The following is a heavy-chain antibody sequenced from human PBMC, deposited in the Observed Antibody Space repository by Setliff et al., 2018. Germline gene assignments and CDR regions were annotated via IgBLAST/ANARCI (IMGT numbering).Heavy chain of an antibody. CDR3: ARDPLTTNRRRAFDI. Sequence: PSETLSLTCTVSGGSISSGGYYWSWIRQHPGKGLEWIGYIYYSGSTCYNPSLKSRVTISVDTSKNQFSLKLSSVTAADTAVYYCARDPLTTNRRRAFDIWGQGTMVTVSS. CDR2: IYYSGST. CDR1: GGSISSGGYY. J-gene: IGHJ3*02. V-gene: IGHV4-31*03. D-gene: IGHD4-17*01.